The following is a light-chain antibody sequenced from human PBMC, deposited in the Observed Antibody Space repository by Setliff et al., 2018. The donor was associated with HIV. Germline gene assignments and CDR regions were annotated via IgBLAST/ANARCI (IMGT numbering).Light chain of an antibody. Sequence: QSALAQPASVSGSPGQSITISCTGTTSDVGSYNLVSWYQQYPGKAPKLIIYEVIKRPSGVSNRFSGSKSGNTASLTISGLQAEDETDYYCCSYAGSTSWVFGGGTQLTVL. J-gene: IGLJ3*02. V-gene: IGLV2-23*02. CDR3: CSYAGSTSWV. CDR2: EVI. CDR1: TSDVGSYNL.